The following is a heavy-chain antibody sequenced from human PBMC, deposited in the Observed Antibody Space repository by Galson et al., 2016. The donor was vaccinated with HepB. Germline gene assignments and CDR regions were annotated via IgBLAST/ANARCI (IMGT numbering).Heavy chain of an antibody. CDR3: TRSSDFWSMDA. D-gene: IGHD3/OR15-3a*01. CDR1: GYTFTDYG. Sequence: SVKVSCKASGYTFTDYGHSWVRQAPGQGPEWMGWINPNDGSTKNAEKVQDRVSMTRDMSTTTLYVELRSLRSDDTAVYYCTRSSDFWSMDAWGQGTTVIVSS. J-gene: IGHJ6*02. V-gene: IGHV1-18*04. CDR2: INPNDGST.